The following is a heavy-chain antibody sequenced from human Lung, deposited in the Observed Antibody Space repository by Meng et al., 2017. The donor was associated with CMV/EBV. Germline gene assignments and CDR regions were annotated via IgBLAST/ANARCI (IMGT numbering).Heavy chain of an antibody. CDR1: VFPFRTNS. D-gene: IGHD4-11*01. Sequence: GESLKISXXSSVFPFRTNSMNWVRQAPGKGLEWVSYISGSNGNIYYADSVKGRFTISRDNTKKSLFLQMNSLRVEDTAVYYCARGPTDYYALDVWGPGNTV. CDR2: ISGSNGNI. V-gene: IGHV3-48*04. CDR3: ARGPTDYYALDV. J-gene: IGHJ6*02.